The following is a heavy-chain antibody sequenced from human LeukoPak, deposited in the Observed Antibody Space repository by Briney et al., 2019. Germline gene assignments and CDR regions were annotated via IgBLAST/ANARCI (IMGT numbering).Heavy chain of an antibody. CDR1: GYSFTDYY. CDR2: INPDSGGT. Sequence: VASVKVSCKASGYSFTDYYMHWVRQAPGQGLASMGWINPDSGGTNYPQKFQGRVTMTRDTSISTAYMELSRLRSDDTAVYYCARGGHYYSYSMDVWGKGTTVTVSS. J-gene: IGHJ6*03. CDR3: ARGGHYYSYSMDV. V-gene: IGHV1-2*02.